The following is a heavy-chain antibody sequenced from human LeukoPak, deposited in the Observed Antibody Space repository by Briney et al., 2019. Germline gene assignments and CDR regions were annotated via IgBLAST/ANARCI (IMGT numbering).Heavy chain of an antibody. Sequence: PGGSLRRSCAASGFTVSSTYMSWVRPAPGEGLEWVSIIYSAGSTYYADSVKGRFTISRDNSKNTLYLQMNSLRAEDTAVYYCAKGHCTNGICWLDWGQGTLVTVSS. D-gene: IGHD2-8*01. CDR2: IYSAGST. CDR1: GFTVSSTY. J-gene: IGHJ4*02. CDR3: AKGHCTNGICWLD. V-gene: IGHV3-53*01.